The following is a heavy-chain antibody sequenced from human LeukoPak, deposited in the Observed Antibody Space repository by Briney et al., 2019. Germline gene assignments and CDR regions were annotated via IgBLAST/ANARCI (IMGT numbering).Heavy chain of an antibody. CDR1: GGTFSSYA. D-gene: IGHD1-26*01. J-gene: IGHJ4*02. V-gene: IGHV1-69*04. CDR3: ARPYSGSYGDFDY. CDR2: IIPILGIA. Sequence: ASVKVSCKASGGTFSSYAISWVRQAPGQGLEWMGRIIPILGIANYAQKFQGRVTITADKSTSTAYMELSSLRSEDTAVYYCARPYSGSYGDFDYWGQGTLVTVSS.